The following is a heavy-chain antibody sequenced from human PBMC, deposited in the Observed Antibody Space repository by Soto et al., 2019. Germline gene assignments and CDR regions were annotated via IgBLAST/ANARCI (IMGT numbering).Heavy chain of an antibody. Sequence: QVQLVESGGGVVQPGRSLRLSCEASGFTFSSYAMHWVRQAPGKGLEWVAVISYDGSNKYYADSVKGRFTISRDNSKNTLYLQMNSLRAEDTAVYYCARGEPGPDFDYWGQGTLVTVSS. D-gene: IGHD1-26*01. J-gene: IGHJ4*02. CDR1: GFTFSSYA. CDR3: ARGEPGPDFDY. CDR2: ISYDGSNK. V-gene: IGHV3-30-3*01.